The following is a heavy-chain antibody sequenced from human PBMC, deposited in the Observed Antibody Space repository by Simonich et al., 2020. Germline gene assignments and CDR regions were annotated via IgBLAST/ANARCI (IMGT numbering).Heavy chain of an antibody. V-gene: IGHV4-38-2*01. J-gene: IGHJ1*01. CDR3: ARLAPGYSGSYPEYFQH. Sequence: QVQLQESGPGLVKPSETLFLTCAVSGYSISSGYYWGWIRQPPGKGRGWIGSITHSGRTYYNPSLKSRITISVDTSKNQFSLKLSSVTAADTAVYYCARLAPGYSGSYPEYFQHWGQGTLVTVSS. D-gene: IGHD1-26*01. CDR1: GYSISSGYY. CDR2: ITHSGRT.